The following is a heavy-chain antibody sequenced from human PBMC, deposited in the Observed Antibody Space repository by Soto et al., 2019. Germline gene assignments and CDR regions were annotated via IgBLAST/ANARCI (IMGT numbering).Heavy chain of an antibody. Sequence: SETLSLTCTVSGGSISSYYWSWIRQPPGKGLEWIGYIYYSGSTNYNPSLKSRVTISINTSKNQFSLKLSSVTAADTAVYYCARGPKVTKYYYGMDVWGQGTTVTVSS. V-gene: IGHV4-59*01. D-gene: IGHD4-4*01. J-gene: IGHJ6*02. CDR3: ARGPKVTKYYYGMDV. CDR1: GGSISSYY. CDR2: IYYSGST.